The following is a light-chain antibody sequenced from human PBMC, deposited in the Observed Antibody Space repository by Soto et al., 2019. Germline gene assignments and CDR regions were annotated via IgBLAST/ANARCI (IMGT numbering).Light chain of an antibody. V-gene: IGKV1-39*01. CDR2: AAS. CDR3: QQTSSTPT. CDR1: QSIRSY. J-gene: IGKJ4*01. Sequence: DIQLTQSPSSLSASVGDRVTITCPASQSIRSYLNWYQQKPGKAPKLLIYAASSLQTGVSSRFSGSGSGTDFTLTISNLQPEDFATYYCQQTSSTPTFGGGTKVEIK.